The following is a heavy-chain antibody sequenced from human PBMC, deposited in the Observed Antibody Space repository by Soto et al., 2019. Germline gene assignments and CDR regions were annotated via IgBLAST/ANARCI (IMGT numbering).Heavy chain of an antibody. CDR3: ARESGARYTPDD. CDR2: ISAYNGHT. V-gene: IGHV1-18*04. D-gene: IGHD1-26*01. CDR1: GCTFTTYG. Sequence: SSVKVSCKASGCTFTTYGISWVRPAPVLGLEWMVWISAYNGHTNYAQKLQSRVTMTTDTSTSTAYMELRSLRSDDTAVYDCARESGARYTPDDSAQGPLVTVS. J-gene: IGHJ4*02.